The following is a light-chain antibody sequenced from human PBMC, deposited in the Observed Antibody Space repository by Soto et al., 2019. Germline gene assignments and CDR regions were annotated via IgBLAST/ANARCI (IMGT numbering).Light chain of an antibody. V-gene: IGLV2-14*01. CDR2: EVT. Sequence: QSVLTQPASVSGSPGQSITISCTGSSSDVGTYKVGAYNSVAWYQHHPGKAPKLILYEVTSRPSGISDRFSGSKSGNTASLTISGLQAEDEADYYCSSYTTSDTLVFGGGTKLTVL. J-gene: IGLJ3*02. CDR3: SSYTTSDTLV. CDR1: SSDVGTYKVGAYNS.